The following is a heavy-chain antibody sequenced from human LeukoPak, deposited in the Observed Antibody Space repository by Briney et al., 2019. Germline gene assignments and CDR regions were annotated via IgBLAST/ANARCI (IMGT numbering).Heavy chain of an antibody. CDR2: ISSSGSTI. CDR1: GFTFSSYS. Sequence: PGGSLRLSCAASGFTFSSYSMNWVRQAPGKGLEWVSYISSSGSTIYYADSVKGRFTISRDNAKNSLYLQMNSLRAEDTAVYYCARDTITMIAVAYWNFDLWGRGTLVTVSS. V-gene: IGHV3-48*04. J-gene: IGHJ2*01. D-gene: IGHD3-22*01. CDR3: ARDTITMIAVAYWNFDL.